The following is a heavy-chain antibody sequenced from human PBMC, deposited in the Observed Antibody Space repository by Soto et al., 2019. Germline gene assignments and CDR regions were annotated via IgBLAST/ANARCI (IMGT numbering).Heavy chain of an antibody. Sequence: EEQLLESGGGLVQLGGSLRLSCVASGFTFNSYAMSWVRQAPGKGLEWVSIISGSGVNTDYADSVKGRFTISRDNFKNTLNVQMNSLRAEDTAVYYCAKLGWLQSRQVGDVWGQGTTVTVSS. CDR1: GFTFNSYA. CDR3: AKLGWLQSRQVGDV. J-gene: IGHJ6*02. CDR2: ISGSGVNT. D-gene: IGHD5-12*01. V-gene: IGHV3-23*01.